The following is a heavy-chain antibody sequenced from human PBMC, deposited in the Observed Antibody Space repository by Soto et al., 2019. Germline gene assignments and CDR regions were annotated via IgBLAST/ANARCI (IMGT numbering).Heavy chain of an antibody. Sequence: QVQLVQSGAEVQKPGSSVKVSCKASGGAFSSYTISWVRQAPGQGLEWMGRTIPILGIANYAQKFQGRVTITADKSTNTAYMELSSLRSEDTAVYYCARDRYCVTTSCYSFHWFDPWGQGTLVTVSS. CDR1: GGAFSSYT. D-gene: IGHD2-2*01. J-gene: IGHJ5*02. CDR2: TIPILGIA. V-gene: IGHV1-69*08. CDR3: ARDRYCVTTSCYSFHWFDP.